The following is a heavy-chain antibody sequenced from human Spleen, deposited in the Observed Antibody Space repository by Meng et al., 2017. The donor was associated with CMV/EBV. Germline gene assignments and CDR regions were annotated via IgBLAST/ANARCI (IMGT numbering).Heavy chain of an antibody. CDR2: INSDGSST. V-gene: IGHV3-74*01. CDR1: GFTFSSYW. D-gene: IGHD3-10*01. CDR3: ARGGVGVRGVPSY. Sequence: GESLKISCAASGFTFSSYWMHWVRQAPGKGLVWVSRINSDGSSTSYADSVKGRFTISRDNAKNTLYLQMHSLRAEDTAVYYCARGGVGVRGVPSYWGQGTLVTVSS. J-gene: IGHJ4*02.